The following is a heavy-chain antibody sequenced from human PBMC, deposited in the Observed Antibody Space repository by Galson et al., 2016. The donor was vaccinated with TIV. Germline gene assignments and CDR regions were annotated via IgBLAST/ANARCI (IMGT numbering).Heavy chain of an antibody. J-gene: IGHJ4*02. CDR2: FDPEDGET. V-gene: IGHV1-24*01. CDR3: ATSRGRYFDWLFGY. D-gene: IGHD3-9*01. Sequence: SVKVSCKVSGYTLTELSMHWARQAPGKGLEWMGGFDPEDGETIYAQKFQSRVTMTEDTSTDTAYMELSSLRSEDTAVYYCATSRGRYFDWLFGYWGQGTLVTVSS. CDR1: GYTLTELS.